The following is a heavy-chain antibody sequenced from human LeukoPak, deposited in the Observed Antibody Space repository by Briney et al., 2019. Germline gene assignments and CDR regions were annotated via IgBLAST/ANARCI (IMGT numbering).Heavy chain of an antibody. V-gene: IGHV3-7*03. J-gene: IGHJ3*02. Sequence: GGSLRLSCAASGFTFSSYWMSWVRQAPGKGLEWVANIKQDGSEKYYVDSVKGRFTISRDNAKNSLYLQMNSLRAEDTAVYYCARDRNYYDSSGRKKRDAFGIWGQGTMVTVSS. CDR2: IKQDGSEK. D-gene: IGHD3-22*01. CDR3: ARDRNYYDSSGRKKRDAFGI. CDR1: GFTFSSYW.